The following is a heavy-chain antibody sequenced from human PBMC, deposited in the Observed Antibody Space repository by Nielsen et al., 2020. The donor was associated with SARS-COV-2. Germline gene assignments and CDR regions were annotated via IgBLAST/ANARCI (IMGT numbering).Heavy chain of an antibody. CDR1: GGTFSSYA. D-gene: IGHD4-11*01. Sequence: SVKASCKASGGTFSSYAISWVRQAPGQGLEWMGGIIPIFGTANYAQKFQDRVTITADKSTSTAYMELSSLRSEDTAVYYCASGGSHDYSTKQHYYYGMDVWGQGTTVTVSS. CDR3: ASGGSHDYSTKQHYYYGMDV. V-gene: IGHV1-69*06. CDR2: IIPIFGTA. J-gene: IGHJ6*02.